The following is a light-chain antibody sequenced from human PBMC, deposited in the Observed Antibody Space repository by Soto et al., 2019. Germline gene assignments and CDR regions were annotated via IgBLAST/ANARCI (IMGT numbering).Light chain of an antibody. CDR1: QSLVNGAGNTY. CDR3: MQGTHWPPYT. Sequence: DVVLTQSPLSLPVTLGQPASISCRSSQSLVNGAGNTYLNWFHQRPGQSPRRLIYKVSKRDSGVPDRFSGSGAGTDFTLKISRVEAEDIGVYYCMQGTHWPPYTFGQGNKLEIK. J-gene: IGKJ2*01. CDR2: KVS. V-gene: IGKV2-30*01.